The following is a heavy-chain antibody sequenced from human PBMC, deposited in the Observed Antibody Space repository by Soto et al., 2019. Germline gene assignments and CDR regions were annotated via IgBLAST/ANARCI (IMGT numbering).Heavy chain of an antibody. Sequence: VQLVESGGGVVQPGRSLRLSCAASGFAFSNYGMHWVRRAPGKGLEWVALIWYDGSNKYYGDSVKGRFTISRDNSKNTLYLRMNSLRADDTAVYYCAGSPPGVSGRYYFDYWGQGTLVSVSS. CDR1: GFAFSNYG. CDR3: AGSPPGVSGRYYFDY. J-gene: IGHJ4*02. CDR2: IWYDGSNK. V-gene: IGHV3-33*01.